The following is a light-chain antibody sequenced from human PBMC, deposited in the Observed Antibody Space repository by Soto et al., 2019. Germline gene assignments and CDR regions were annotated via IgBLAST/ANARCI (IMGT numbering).Light chain of an antibody. CDR1: QDIDNW. CDR2: AAS. J-gene: IGKJ1*01. Sequence: DIQMTQSPSSVSASVGDRVTITCRASQDIDNWLAWYQQKPGKAPKLLIYAASTLQSGVPSRFSCSGSGTDFTFTISSLQPEDFATYYCQQGSSFPWTFGQGPKVEIK. CDR3: QQGSSFPWT. V-gene: IGKV1-12*01.